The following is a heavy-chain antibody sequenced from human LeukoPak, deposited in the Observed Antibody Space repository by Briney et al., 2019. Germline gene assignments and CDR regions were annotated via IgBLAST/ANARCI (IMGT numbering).Heavy chain of an antibody. D-gene: IGHD5-18*01. V-gene: IGHV3-7*05. CDR2: IKQDGSEK. CDR1: GFTFSSYW. CDR3: ARDGYSHPHGY. J-gene: IGHJ4*02. Sequence: GGSLRLSCAASGFTFSSYWMSWVRQAPGKGLEWVANIKQDGSEKYYVDSVKGRFTISRDNGKNSLYLQMNSLRAEDTGVYYCARDGYSHPHGYWGQGTLVTVSS.